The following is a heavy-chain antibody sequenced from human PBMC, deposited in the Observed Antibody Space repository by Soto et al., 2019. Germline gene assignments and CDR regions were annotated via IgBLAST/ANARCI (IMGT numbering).Heavy chain of an antibody. CDR2: INSDGSST. J-gene: IGHJ4*02. V-gene: IGHV3-74*01. Sequence: PGGSLRLSCAASGFTFSSYWMHWDRQAPGTGLVWVSRINSDGSSTSYSDSVKGRFTISRDNAKNTLYLQMNRLRAEDTAVYYCGVLISSAGQYDFDYWGQGTLVTVTS. D-gene: IGHD2-15*01. CDR1: GFTFSSYW. CDR3: GVLISSAGQYDFDY.